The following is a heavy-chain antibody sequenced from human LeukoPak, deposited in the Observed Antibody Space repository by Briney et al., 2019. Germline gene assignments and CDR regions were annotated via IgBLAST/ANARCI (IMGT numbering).Heavy chain of an antibody. D-gene: IGHD3-22*01. CDR3: ARGGSDYYDSSLDY. J-gene: IGHJ4*02. CDR1: GGTFSSYA. V-gene: IGHV1-69*04. Sequence: SVTVSCKASGGTFSSYAISWVRQAPGQGLEWMGRIIPILGIANYAQKFQGRVTITADKSTSTAYMELSSLRSEDTAVYYCARGGSDYYDSSLDYWGQGTLVTVSS. CDR2: IIPILGIA.